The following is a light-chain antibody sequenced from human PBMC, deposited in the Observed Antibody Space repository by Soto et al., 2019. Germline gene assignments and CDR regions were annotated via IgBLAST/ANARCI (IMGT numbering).Light chain of an antibody. Sequence: EIVLTQSPGTLSLSPGERATLSCRASQSVSSNYLAWYQQKPGQAPRLLIYGASSRATGIPDRFSGGGSGTDFTLTVSSLEPEDFAVYYCQQYGSSPQTFGQGTKV. CDR1: QSVSSNY. CDR3: QQYGSSPQT. CDR2: GAS. V-gene: IGKV3-20*01. J-gene: IGKJ1*01.